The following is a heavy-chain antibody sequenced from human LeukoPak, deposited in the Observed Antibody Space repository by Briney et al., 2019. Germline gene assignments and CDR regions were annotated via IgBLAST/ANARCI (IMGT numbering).Heavy chain of an antibody. CDR3: ARHPSPGGWELPYFDY. D-gene: IGHD1-26*01. J-gene: IGHJ4*02. CDR2: IYYSGST. Sequence: SETLSLTCTVSGGSISSSSYSWGWIRQPPGKGLEWIGSIYYSGSTYYNPSLKSRVTISVDTSKNQFSLKLSSVTAADTAVYYCARHPSPGGWELPYFDYWGQGTLVTVSS. V-gene: IGHV4-39*01. CDR1: GGSISSSSYS.